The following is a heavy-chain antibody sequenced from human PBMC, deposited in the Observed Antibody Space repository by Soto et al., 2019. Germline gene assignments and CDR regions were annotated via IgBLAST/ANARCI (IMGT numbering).Heavy chain of an antibody. J-gene: IGHJ4*02. CDR2: ISGSGGST. CDR1: GFTFSSYA. Sequence: PGGSLRLSCAASGFTFSSYAMSWVRQAPGKGLEWVSAISGSGGSTYYADSVKGRFTISRDNSKNTLYLQMNSLRAEDTAVYYCAKDAIVLRFLEWLSEAYFDYWGQGTLVTVSS. D-gene: IGHD3-3*01. V-gene: IGHV3-23*01. CDR3: AKDAIVLRFLEWLSEAYFDY.